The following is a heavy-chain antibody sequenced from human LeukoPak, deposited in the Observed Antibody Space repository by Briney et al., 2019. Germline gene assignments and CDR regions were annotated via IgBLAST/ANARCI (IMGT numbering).Heavy chain of an antibody. J-gene: IGHJ3*02. CDR1: GLSFSRYG. Sequence: GRSLRLSRAASGLSFSRYGMQWARQAPGKGLVGVAVISYDGSNKHYADSVKGRFTISRDNSKDTLYLQMNSLRAEDTAVYYCARESADSDAFDIWGQGTMVPVSS. V-gene: IGHV3-30*03. D-gene: IGHD3/OR15-3a*01. CDR2: ISYDGSNK. CDR3: ARESADSDAFDI.